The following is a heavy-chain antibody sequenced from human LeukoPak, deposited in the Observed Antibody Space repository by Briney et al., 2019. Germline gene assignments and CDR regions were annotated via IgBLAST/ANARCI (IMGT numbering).Heavy chain of an antibody. J-gene: IGHJ4*02. Sequence: GGSLRLSCAASGFTFSSYSMNWVRQAPGKGLEWVSSISSSSSYIYYADSVKGRFTISRDNSKNTLYLQMNSLRAEDTAVYYCAKDLVFFGEFNIPNFDYWGQGTLVTVSS. CDR2: ISSSSSYI. CDR3: AKDLVFFGEFNIPNFDY. D-gene: IGHD3-10*01. V-gene: IGHV3-21*01. CDR1: GFTFSSYS.